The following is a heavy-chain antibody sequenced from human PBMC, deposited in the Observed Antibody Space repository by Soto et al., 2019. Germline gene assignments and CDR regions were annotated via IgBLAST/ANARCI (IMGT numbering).Heavy chain of an antibody. CDR2: ISPSTSHI. J-gene: IGHJ6*02. CDR3: SGCSGGACHQNYGMDV. Sequence: EVHLVESGGGPVKPGGSLRLSCAVSGFTFSTCTMNWVRQAPGKGLEWVSSISPSTSHIYYADSVKGRFTISRDNAKNSLFLQMNSLRAEDTAVYYCSGCSGGACHQNYGMDVWCQGTTVTVSS. CDR1: GFTFSTCT. D-gene: IGHD2-15*01. V-gene: IGHV3-21*01.